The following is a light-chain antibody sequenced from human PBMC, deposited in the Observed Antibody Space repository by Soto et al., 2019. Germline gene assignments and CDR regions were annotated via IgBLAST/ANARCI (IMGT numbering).Light chain of an antibody. CDR3: QTWGTGIQVM. Sequence: QSVLTQSPSASASLGASVKLTCTLSSGHSTYAIAWHQQQPEKGPRYLMKLNSDGRHSKGDGIPDRVSASSSGAERYLSISSLQSEDEADCYCQTWGTGIQVMFGGGTKLTVL. CDR1: SGHSTYA. V-gene: IGLV4-69*01. J-gene: IGLJ3*02. CDR2: LNSDGRH.